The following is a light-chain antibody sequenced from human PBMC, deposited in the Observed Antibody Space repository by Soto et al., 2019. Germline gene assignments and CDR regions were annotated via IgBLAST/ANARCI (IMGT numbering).Light chain of an antibody. Sequence: QSALTQPPSASGSPGQSVAISCAGTSSDVGGYNSVSWYQQHPGKAPKLMIYEVSTRPSGVPDRFSGSKSGNTASLIVSGLQAEDEADYYCSSYAGSNNLVFGGGTQLTVL. V-gene: IGLV2-8*01. CDR3: SSYAGSNNLV. J-gene: IGLJ3*02. CDR1: SSDVGGYNS. CDR2: EVS.